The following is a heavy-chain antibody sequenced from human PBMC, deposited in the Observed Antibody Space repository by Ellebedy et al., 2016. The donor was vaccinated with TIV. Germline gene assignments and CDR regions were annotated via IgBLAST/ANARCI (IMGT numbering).Heavy chain of an antibody. CDR1: GHTFTAYG. CDR2: INTGNGNT. D-gene: IGHD3-3*01. CDR3: ATREWQDPMDV. Sequence: ASVKVSCXASGHTFTAYGIHWVRQAPGQRLEWIGWINTGNGNTKYSQKLQGRVTITRDYMELSGLMSEDTAVYYCATREWQDPMDVWGQGTTVIVSS. V-gene: IGHV1-3*04. J-gene: IGHJ6*02.